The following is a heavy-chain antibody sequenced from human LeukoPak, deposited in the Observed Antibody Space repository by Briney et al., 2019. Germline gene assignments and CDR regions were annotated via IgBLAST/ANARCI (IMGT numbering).Heavy chain of an antibody. Sequence: PGGSLRLSCAASGLTVSSNYMSWVRQAPGKGLEWVSVIYSGGSTYYADSVKGLFTISRDKSKNTLNLQMNSLRAEDTAVYYCARTSTFRSFWFDPWGQGTLVTVSS. CDR2: IYSGGST. CDR3: ARTSTFRSFWFDP. D-gene: IGHD3-16*01. CDR1: GLTVSSNY. J-gene: IGHJ5*02. V-gene: IGHV3-53*01.